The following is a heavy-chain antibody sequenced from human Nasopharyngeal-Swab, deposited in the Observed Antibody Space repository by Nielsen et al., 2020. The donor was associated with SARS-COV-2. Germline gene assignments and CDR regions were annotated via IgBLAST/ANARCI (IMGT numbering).Heavy chain of an antibody. CDR2: INTNAGTA. CDR1: GYTFSNYA. D-gene: IGHD2/OR15-2a*01. Sequence: ASVKVSCKASGYTFSNYAINWARQAPGQGLEWMGWINTNAGTATYVQGFTGRFVFSLDTSVSTAYLQIDSLRTEDSAVFYCARDTWDVWGQGTTVTVSS. V-gene: IGHV7-4-1*01. J-gene: IGHJ6*02. CDR3: ARDTWDV.